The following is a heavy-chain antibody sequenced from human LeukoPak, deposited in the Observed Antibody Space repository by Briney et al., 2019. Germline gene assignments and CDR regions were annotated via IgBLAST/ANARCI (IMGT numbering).Heavy chain of an antibody. CDR3: ARDEWVEMATIDGDNVEYYFDY. V-gene: IGHV4-34*01. J-gene: IGHJ4*02. CDR2: INHSGST. CDR1: GGSFSGYY. D-gene: IGHD5-24*01. Sequence: SETLSLTCAVYGGSFSGYYWSWIRQPPGKGLEWIGEINHSGSTNYNPSLKSRVTISVDTSKNQFSLKLSSVTAADTAVYYCARDEWVEMATIDGDNVEYYFDYWGQGTLVTVSS.